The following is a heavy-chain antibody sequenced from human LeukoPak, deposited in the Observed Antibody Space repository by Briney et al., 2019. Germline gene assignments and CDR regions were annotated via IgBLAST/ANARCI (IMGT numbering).Heavy chain of an antibody. CDR1: GGTFSSYA. D-gene: IGHD6-6*01. J-gene: IGHJ6*03. V-gene: IGHV1-69*05. Sequence: SMKVSCKASGGTFSSYAISWVRQAPGQGLEWMERIIPIFGTANYAQKFQGRVTITTDESTSTAYMELSSLRSEDTAVYYCARDARSDETYYYYDMDVWGKGTTVTVSS. CDR2: IIPIFGTA. CDR3: ARDARSDETYYYYDMDV.